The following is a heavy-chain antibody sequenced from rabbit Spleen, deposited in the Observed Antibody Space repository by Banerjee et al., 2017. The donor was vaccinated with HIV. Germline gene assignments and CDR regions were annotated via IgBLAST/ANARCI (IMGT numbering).Heavy chain of an antibody. CDR2: INTGSGNI. Sequence: QEQLVESGGGLVQPEGSLTLTCTASGFSFSSGYYMCWVRQAPGKGLEWIGCINTGSGNIGYASWAKGRFTISKTSSTSMTLQMTSLTAADTATYFCAREYLDYFKLWGPGTLVTVS. CDR3: AREYLDYFKL. V-gene: IGHV1S45*01. J-gene: IGHJ4*01. CDR1: GFSFSSGYY. D-gene: IGHD8-1*01.